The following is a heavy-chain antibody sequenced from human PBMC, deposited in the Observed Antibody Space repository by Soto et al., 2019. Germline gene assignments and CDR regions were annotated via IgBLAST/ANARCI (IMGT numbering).Heavy chain of an antibody. CDR3: AREVSSGWEYYYYGMDV. V-gene: IGHV1-18*01. J-gene: IGHJ6*02. CDR2: ISAYNGNT. CDR1: GYTFTSYG. D-gene: IGHD6-19*01. Sequence: ASVEVSCKASGYTFTSYGISWVRQAPGQGLEWMGWISAYNGNTNYAQKLQGRVTMTTDTSTSTAYMELRSLRSDDTAVYYCAREVSSGWEYYYYGMDVWGQGTTVTVSS.